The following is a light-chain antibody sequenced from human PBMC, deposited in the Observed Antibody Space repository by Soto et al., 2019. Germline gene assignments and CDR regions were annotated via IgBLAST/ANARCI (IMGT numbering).Light chain of an antibody. Sequence: DIQMTQSPSSLSVSVRERVTITCRASQSINNYLNWYQQKPGKAPKVLIYGASSLESGVPSRFSGSGSETEFSLTISSLQPEDFATYYCQETYSTLGTFGQGTKLEIK. CDR3: QETYSTLGT. CDR1: QSINNY. V-gene: IGKV1-39*01. J-gene: IGKJ2*01. CDR2: GAS.